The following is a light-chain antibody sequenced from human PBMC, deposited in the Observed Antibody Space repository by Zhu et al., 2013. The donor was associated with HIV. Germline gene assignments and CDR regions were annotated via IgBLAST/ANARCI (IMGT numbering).Light chain of an antibody. CDR2: DAS. CDR1: QNIGNS. CDR3: QQRSHWPPWT. Sequence: EVVLTQSPGTLSLSPGERATLSCRSSQNIGNSLAWYQQKPGQAPRLVIYDASTRATGIPARFSGSGSGADFSLTINSLESEDFAVYYCQQRSHWPPWTFGQGTKVEIK. V-gene: IGKV3-11*01. J-gene: IGKJ1*01.